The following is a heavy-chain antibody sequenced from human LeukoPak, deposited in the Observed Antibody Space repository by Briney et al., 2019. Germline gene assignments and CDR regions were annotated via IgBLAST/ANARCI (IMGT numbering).Heavy chain of an antibody. J-gene: IGHJ4*02. CDR2: IYYSVST. CDR3: ASSELGDYNGSGSQFDY. CDR1: GGSVSSSTYY. D-gene: IGHD3-10*01. V-gene: IGHV4-39*01. Sequence: SETLSLTCTVSGGSVSSSTYYWGWIRQPPGKGLEWIGSIYYSVSTYYNPSLKSRVTISVDTSKNQFSLKLSSVTAADTAVYYCASSELGDYNGSGSQFDYWGQGTLVTVSS.